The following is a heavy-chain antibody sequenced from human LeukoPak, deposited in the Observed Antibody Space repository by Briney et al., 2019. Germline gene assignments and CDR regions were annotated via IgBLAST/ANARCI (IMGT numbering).Heavy chain of an antibody. J-gene: IGHJ4*02. CDR1: GFTFSAHS. CDR2: ISTTSNYI. V-gene: IGHV3-21*01. Sequence: GGSLRLSCAASGFTFSAHSMNWVRQAPGKGLEWVSSISTTSNYIYYADSVKGRFTISRDNAKNSLYLQINNLRAEDTAVYYCARVPGDYWGQGTLVTVSS. CDR3: ARVPGDY.